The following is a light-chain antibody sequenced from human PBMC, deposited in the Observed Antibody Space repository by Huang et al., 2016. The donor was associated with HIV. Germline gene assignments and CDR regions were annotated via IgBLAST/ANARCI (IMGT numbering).Light chain of an antibody. CDR3: QQYNDVRST. CDR2: AAS. CDR1: QIVSSH. Sequence: ETVMTQSPVTLSVSPGVRASLSCRSSQIVSSHLAWYQQKPGQAPRLLIYAASTRATGVPARFSGSGAGTEFTLTISTLQSEDSAVYYCQQYNDVRSTFGPGTRVEIK. J-gene: IGKJ3*01. V-gene: IGKV3-15*01.